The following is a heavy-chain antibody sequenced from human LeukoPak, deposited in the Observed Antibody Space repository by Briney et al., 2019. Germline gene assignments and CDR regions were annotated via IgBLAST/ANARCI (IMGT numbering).Heavy chain of an antibody. CDR2: MNPNSGNT. Sequence: VASVKVSCKASGYTFTSYDINWVRQATGQGLEWMGWMNPNSGNTGYAQKFQGRVTMTRNTSISTAYMELSSLRSEDTAVYYCARVLPIAAAALRGFDYWGQGTLVTVSS. D-gene: IGHD6-13*01. V-gene: IGHV1-8*01. J-gene: IGHJ4*02. CDR1: GYTFTSYD. CDR3: ARVLPIAAAALRGFDY.